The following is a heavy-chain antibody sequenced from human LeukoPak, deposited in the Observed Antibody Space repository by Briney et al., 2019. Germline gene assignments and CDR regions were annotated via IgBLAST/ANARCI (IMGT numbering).Heavy chain of an antibody. CDR2: VCGGCDRM. J-gene: IGHJ4*02. D-gene: IGHD2-2*01. CDR1: GFTFEEHV. Sequence: GRSLRLSCAASGFTFEEHVMPWVRQAPGKGLGGVSGVCGGCDRMGLADAVKGRFTISRDNAKNSLFLQMNSLRVEDTALYYCAKDLGGSATTVWGQGTLVTVSS. CDR3: AKDLGGSATTV. V-gene: IGHV3-9*01.